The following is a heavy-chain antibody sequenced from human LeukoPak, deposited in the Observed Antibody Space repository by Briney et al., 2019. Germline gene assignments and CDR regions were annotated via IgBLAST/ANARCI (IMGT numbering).Heavy chain of an antibody. CDR2: ISTSGRAI. CDR1: GFTFSNYN. Sequence: GGSLRLSCAASGFTFSNYNMNWVRQVPGKGLEWVSYISTSGRAIFYADSVKGRFTISRDNAKNSLFLQMNSLRDEDTAVYYCARVPLYDRSGYYFDYWGLGTLVTVSS. J-gene: IGHJ4*02. D-gene: IGHD3-22*01. CDR3: ARVPLYDRSGYYFDY. V-gene: IGHV3-48*02.